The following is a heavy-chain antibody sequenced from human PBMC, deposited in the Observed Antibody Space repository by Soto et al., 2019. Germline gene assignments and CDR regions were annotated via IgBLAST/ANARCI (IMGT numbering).Heavy chain of an antibody. V-gene: IGHV1-18*01. D-gene: IGHD3-10*01. J-gene: IGHJ4*02. CDR3: AREYYYRSVPWY. CDR2: ISGYNGNT. Sequence: GASVKVSCKASGYTFTSYYISWVRQAPGQGLEWMGWISGYNGNTNYAQKLQGRVTMTTDTSTSTAYMELRSLRSDDTAVYYCAREYYYRSVPWYWGQGSLVIVSS. CDR1: GYTFTSYY.